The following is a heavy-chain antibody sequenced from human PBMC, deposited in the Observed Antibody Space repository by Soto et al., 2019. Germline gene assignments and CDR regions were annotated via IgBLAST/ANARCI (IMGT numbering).Heavy chain of an antibody. CDR2: IYPGDSDT. CDR1: GYSFTSYW. V-gene: IGHV5-51*01. J-gene: IGHJ5*02. D-gene: IGHD2-15*01. Sequence: GESLKISCKGSGYSFTSYWIGWVRQMPGKGLEWMGIIYPGDSDTRYSPSFQGQVTISADKSISTAYLQWSSLKASDTAMYYCARLGDCSGGSCYHTGNWFDPWGQGTLVTVSS. CDR3: ARLGDCSGGSCYHTGNWFDP.